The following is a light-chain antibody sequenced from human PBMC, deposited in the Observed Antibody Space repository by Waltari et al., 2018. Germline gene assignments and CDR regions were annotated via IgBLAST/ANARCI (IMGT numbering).Light chain of an antibody. V-gene: IGLV2-14*01. Sequence: QSALTQPAAVTGSPGQSTLISCSGTRSDFGGYTYLSLYQHQPGNAPKLIIYEVSNRPSGVSNRFSGSKSGNTASLTISGLQAEDEGDYYCTSYTSSSISHVLFGGGTKLSVL. CDR2: EVS. CDR3: TSYTSSSISHVL. CDR1: RSDFGGYTY. J-gene: IGLJ2*01.